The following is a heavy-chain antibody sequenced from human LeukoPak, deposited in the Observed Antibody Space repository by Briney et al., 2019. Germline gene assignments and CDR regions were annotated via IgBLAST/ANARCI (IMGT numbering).Heavy chain of an antibody. CDR3: ASIQSYYFGLDV. D-gene: IGHD4-11*01. Sequence: SQTLSLTCTVSGGSISSGSYYWSWIRQPAGKGLEWIGRINTSGSTNHNPSLKSRVTISVDTSKNQFSLKLSSVTAADTAVYYCASIQSYYFGLDVWGQGTTVTVSS. J-gene: IGHJ6*02. CDR2: INTSGST. V-gene: IGHV4-61*02. CDR1: GGSISSGSYY.